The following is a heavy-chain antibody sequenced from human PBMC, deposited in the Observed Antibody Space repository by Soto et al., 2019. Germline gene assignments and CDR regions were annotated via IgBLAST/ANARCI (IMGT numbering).Heavy chain of an antibody. CDR2: IYYSGST. Sequence: SETLSLTCTVSGGSISSYYWSWIRQPPGKGLEWIGYIYYSGSTNYNPSLKSRVTISVDTSKNQFSLKLSSVTAADTAVYYCARNRYYDILTGYDYYMDVWGKGTTVTVSS. J-gene: IGHJ6*03. CDR1: GGSISSYY. CDR3: ARNRYYDILTGYDYYMDV. D-gene: IGHD3-9*01. V-gene: IGHV4-59*01.